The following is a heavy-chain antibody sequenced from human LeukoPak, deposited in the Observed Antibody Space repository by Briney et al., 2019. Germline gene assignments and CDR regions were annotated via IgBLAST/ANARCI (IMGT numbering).Heavy chain of an antibody. CDR2: IYHSGST. V-gene: IGHV4-30-2*01. D-gene: IGHD3-22*01. CDR1: GGSISSSSYY. J-gene: IGHJ3*02. Sequence: SETLSLTCTVSGGSISSSSYYWGWIRQPPGKGLEWIGYIYHSGSTYYNPSLKSRVTISVDRSKNQFSLKLSSVTAADTAVYYCARSVDMIGAFDIWGRGTMVTVSS. CDR3: ARSVDMIGAFDI.